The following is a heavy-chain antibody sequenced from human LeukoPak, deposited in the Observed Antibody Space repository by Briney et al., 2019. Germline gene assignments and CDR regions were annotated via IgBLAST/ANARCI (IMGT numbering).Heavy chain of an antibody. D-gene: IGHD1-26*01. Sequence: PGGSLRLSCAASGFTLSSNYMSWVRQAPGKGLEWVSVIYSGGSTYYADSVKGRFTISRDNSKNTLYLQMNSLRAEDTAVYYCARRIVGATGAFDIWGQGTMVTVSS. V-gene: IGHV3-66*01. CDR2: IYSGGST. CDR3: ARRIVGATGAFDI. J-gene: IGHJ3*02. CDR1: GFTLSSNY.